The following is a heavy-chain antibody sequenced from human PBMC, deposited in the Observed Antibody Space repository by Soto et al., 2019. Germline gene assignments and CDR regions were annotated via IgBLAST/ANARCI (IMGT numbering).Heavy chain of an antibody. Sequence: GGSLRLSCAASGFTFSSYAMSWVCQAPGKGLEWVSAISYSGGSTYYADSVKGRFTISRDTSKNTLYRQRNSQRAKDTAVYYCAKGCSGGSCYNWFDRWGQGTMVTVSS. CDR2: ISYSGGST. D-gene: IGHD2-15*01. CDR1: GFTFSSYA. J-gene: IGHJ5*02. V-gene: IGHV3-23*01. CDR3: AKGCSGGSCYNWFDR.